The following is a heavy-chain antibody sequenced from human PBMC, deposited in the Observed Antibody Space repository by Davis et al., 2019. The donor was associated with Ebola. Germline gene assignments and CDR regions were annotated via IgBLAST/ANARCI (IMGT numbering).Heavy chain of an antibody. CDR2: IYYSGNT. D-gene: IGHD3-22*01. V-gene: IGHV4-59*01. J-gene: IGHJ4*02. CDR1: GGSFSGYY. Sequence: MPSETLSLTCAVYGGSFSGYYWSWIRQPPGKGLEWIGYIYYSGNTNYNPSLKSRVTISVDTPKNQFSLKLSSVTAADTAVYYCARSAAQYYYDSSNYYSTAGTDFDYWGQGTLVTVSS. CDR3: ARSAAQYYYDSSNYYSTAGTDFDY.